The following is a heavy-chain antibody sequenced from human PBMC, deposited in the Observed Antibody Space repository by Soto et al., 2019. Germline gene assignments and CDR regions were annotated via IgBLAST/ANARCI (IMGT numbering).Heavy chain of an antibody. CDR2: INHSGST. CDR1: GGSFSGYY. J-gene: IGHJ4*02. CDR3: VGLQTGTTEAY. V-gene: IGHV4-34*01. Sequence: SETLSLTCAVYGGSFSGYYWSWIRQPPGKGLEWIGEINHSGSTNYNPSLKSRVTISVDTSKNQFSLKLSSVTAADTAVYYCVGLQTGTTEAYWGQGILVTVSS. D-gene: IGHD1-7*01.